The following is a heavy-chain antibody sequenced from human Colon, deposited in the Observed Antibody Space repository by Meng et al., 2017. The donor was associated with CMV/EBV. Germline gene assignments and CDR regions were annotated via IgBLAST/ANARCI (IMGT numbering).Heavy chain of an antibody. CDR3: ARVIVGGGLGELYLDV. CDR1: GFTFSNYN. CDR2: ISYDGGNN. D-gene: IGHD3-10*01. V-gene: IGHV3-30-3*01. J-gene: IGHJ3*01. Sequence: GGSLRLSCAASGFTFSNYNFHWVRQAPGKGLEWVAIISYDGGNNYYADSVKGRFTLSRDNSNNTMYLQMNNLRTEDTAVYYFARVIVGGGLGELYLDVWGQGTLVTVSS.